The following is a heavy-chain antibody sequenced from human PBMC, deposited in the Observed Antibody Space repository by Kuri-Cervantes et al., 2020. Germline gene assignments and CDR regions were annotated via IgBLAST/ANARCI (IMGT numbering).Heavy chain of an antibody. J-gene: IGHJ6*02. D-gene: IGHD3-10*01. V-gene: IGHV3-21*04. CDR2: ISSSSSYI. CDR3: TRHFYYYGSGSYYTGYYYGMGV. Sequence: GESLKISCAASGFTFSSYSMNWVRQAPGKGLEWVSSISSSSSYIYYADSVKGRFTISRDNSKNTAYLQMNSLKTEDTAVYYCTRHFYYYGSGSYYTGYYYGMGVWGQGTTVTVSS. CDR1: GFTFSSYS.